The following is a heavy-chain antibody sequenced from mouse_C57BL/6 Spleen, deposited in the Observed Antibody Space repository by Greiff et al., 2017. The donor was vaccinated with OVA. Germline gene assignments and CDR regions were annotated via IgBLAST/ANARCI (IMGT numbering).Heavy chain of an antibody. CDR2: ISSGSSTI. Sequence: EVKLVESGGGLVKPGGSLKLSCAASGFTFSDYGMHWVRQAPEKGLEWVAYISSGSSTIYYADTVKGRFTISRDNAKNTLFLQMTSLRSEDTAMYYCARGLYGNPYYYAMDYWGQGTSVTVSS. J-gene: IGHJ4*01. CDR1: GFTFSDYG. V-gene: IGHV5-17*01. D-gene: IGHD2-1*01. CDR3: ARGLYGNPYYYAMDY.